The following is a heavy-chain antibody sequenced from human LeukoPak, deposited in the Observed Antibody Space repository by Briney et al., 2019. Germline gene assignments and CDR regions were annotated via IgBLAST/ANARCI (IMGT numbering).Heavy chain of an antibody. V-gene: IGHV1-69*05. CDR2: IIPIFGTA. CDR3: ARSGRRGMATITGFDY. J-gene: IGHJ4*02. D-gene: IGHD5-24*01. Sequence: GASVKVSCKASGGTFSSYAISWVRQAPGQGLEWMGGIIPIFGTANYAQKFQGRVTITTGESTSTAYMELSSLRSEDTAVYYCARSGRRGMATITGFDYWGQGTLATVSS. CDR1: GGTFSSYA.